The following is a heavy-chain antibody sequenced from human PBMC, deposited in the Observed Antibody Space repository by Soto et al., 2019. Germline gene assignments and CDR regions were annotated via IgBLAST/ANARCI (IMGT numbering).Heavy chain of an antibody. Sequence: QVQLQQWCAGLLKPSETLSLTCAVSGGSFSGYYWSWVRQPPGNGLEWLGESNQSGITNYNPALKRLVTIAADSPKNQFSLKLSSVTAADSAVYYCARLSRITIFGVVIKPGEFDYWGQGTLVTVSS. CDR3: ARLSRITIFGVVIKPGEFDY. CDR1: GGSFSGYY. D-gene: IGHD3-3*01. CDR2: SNQSGIT. J-gene: IGHJ4*02. V-gene: IGHV4-34*01.